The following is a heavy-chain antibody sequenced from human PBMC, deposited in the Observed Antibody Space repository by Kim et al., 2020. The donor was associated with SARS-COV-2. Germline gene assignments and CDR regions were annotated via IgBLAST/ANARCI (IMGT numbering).Heavy chain of an antibody. CDR3: AREQLVQIDY. V-gene: IGHV3-33*01. Sequence: SNKYYADSVKGRFTISRDNSKNTVYLHMNSLRAEDTAVYYCAREQLVQIDYWGQGTLVTVSS. D-gene: IGHD6-13*01. J-gene: IGHJ4*02. CDR2: SNK.